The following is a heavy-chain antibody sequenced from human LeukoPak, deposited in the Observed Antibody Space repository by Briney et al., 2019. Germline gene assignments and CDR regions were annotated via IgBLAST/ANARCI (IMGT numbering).Heavy chain of an antibody. CDR2: IYRDGTT. D-gene: IGHD2-2*01. CDR1: GFTVSSNY. Sequence: TGGSLRLSCAASGFTVSSNYMSWVRQAPGKGLEWVSIIYRDGTTYYADSVKGRFTISRDNSKNTLYLEMNSLRAEDTAVYYCAKDRAVVPAATYDYWGQGTLVTVSS. CDR3: AKDRAVVPAATYDY. V-gene: IGHV3-53*01. J-gene: IGHJ4*02.